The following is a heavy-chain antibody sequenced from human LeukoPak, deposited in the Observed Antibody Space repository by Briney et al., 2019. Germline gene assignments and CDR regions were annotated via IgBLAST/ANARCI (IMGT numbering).Heavy chain of an antibody. V-gene: IGHV6-1*01. CDR2: TYYRSKWYN. Sequence: SQTLSLTCAISGDSVSSNSATWTWIRQSPSRGLEWLGRTYYRSKWYNDYAVSVKSRIVINPDTSKNQFSLQLNSVTPEDTAVYYCARGPSVVPAAIGFYGLDVWGQGTTVTVSS. D-gene: IGHD2-2*02. J-gene: IGHJ6*02. CDR3: ARGPSVVPAAIGFYGLDV. CDR1: GDSVSSNSAT.